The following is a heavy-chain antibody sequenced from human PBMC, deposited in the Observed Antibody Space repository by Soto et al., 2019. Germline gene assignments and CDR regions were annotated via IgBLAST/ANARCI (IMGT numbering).Heavy chain of an antibody. CDR2: ISHTGGT. CDR1: GVSITTYY. CDR3: ARDTLRGYYGLDV. Sequence: SETLSLTCTVSGVSITTYYWSWIRQSPGKGLEWIGYISHTGGTDYNPSLNSRLTVSIDTSKNHFSLRLSSLTAADTAIYYCARDTLRGYYGLDVWGQGAPVTVSS. J-gene: IGHJ6*02. D-gene: IGHD2-15*01. V-gene: IGHV4-59*01.